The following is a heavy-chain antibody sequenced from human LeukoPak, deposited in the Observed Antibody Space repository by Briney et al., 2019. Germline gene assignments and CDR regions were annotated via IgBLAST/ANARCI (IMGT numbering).Heavy chain of an antibody. V-gene: IGHV4-4*07. D-gene: IGHD2-2*01. CDR1: GGTISSYY. CDR2: MYTSGST. Sequence: SGTLSLTCTVSGGTISSYYWSWIRQPGGRGVEGIGRMYTSGSTYYKPSLKSRVTMSVHTSKNQFHLKLSSVTAADTAVYYCARDSLAPLNAFDIWGQGTMVTVSS. CDR3: ARDSLAPLNAFDI. J-gene: IGHJ3*02.